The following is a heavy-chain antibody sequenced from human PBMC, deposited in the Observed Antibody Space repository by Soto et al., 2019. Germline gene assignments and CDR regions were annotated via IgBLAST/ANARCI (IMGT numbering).Heavy chain of an antibody. J-gene: IGHJ4*02. CDR1: GGSVTNSSYY. CDR2: VYYRGRS. Sequence: NPSETLSLTCTVSGGSVTNSSYYWGWIRQSPGKGLEWIGSVYYRGRSYSKSSVKSRVTISVDTSKNRSSLSLNSVTASDTAVYFCVSQRTTVPTQAYFDYWGPGALVTVSS. V-gene: IGHV4-39*01. D-gene: IGHD4-17*01. CDR3: VSQRTTVPTQAYFDY.